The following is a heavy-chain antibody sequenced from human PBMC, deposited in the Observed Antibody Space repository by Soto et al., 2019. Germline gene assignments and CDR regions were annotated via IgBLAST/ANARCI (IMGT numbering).Heavy chain of an antibody. CDR2: MNPNSGNT. CDR1: GYTFTSYD. D-gene: IGHD2-15*01. V-gene: IGHV1-8*01. CDR3: AGGRSDYLDY. J-gene: IGHJ4*02. Sequence: QVQLVQSGAEVKKPVASVKVSCKASGYTFTSYDINWVRQATGQGLEWMGWMNPNSGNTGYAQKFRGIVNMTRNTSISTASMGLRSLRSYDTAVYYCAGGRSDYLDYWGQGNQVTVSS.